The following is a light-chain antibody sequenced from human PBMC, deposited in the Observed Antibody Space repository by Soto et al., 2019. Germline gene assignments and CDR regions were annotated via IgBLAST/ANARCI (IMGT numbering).Light chain of an antibody. CDR2: EVT. CDR3: ASYAGSRTYV. V-gene: IGLV2-23*02. Sequence: VLTQPASVSGSPGQSVTISCSGSDIGNYSLVSWYQHLPGRAPKLLIFEVTMRPSGISDRFSGSKSASTASLTISGLQAEDEGDYYCASYAGSRTYVFGSGTKVTVL. CDR1: SDIGNYSL. J-gene: IGLJ1*01.